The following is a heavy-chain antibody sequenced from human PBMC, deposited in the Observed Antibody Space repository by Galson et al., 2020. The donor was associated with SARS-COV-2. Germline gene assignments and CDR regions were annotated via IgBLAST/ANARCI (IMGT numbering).Heavy chain of an antibody. CDR3: ARESLAAAGTDFDY. CDR1: GFTFSSYS. J-gene: IGHJ4*02. CDR2: ISSSSSYI. D-gene: IGHD6-13*01. V-gene: IGHV3-21*01. Sequence: LSLTCAASGFTFSSYSMNWVRQAPGKGLEWVSSISSSSSYIYYADSVKGRFTISRDNAKNSLYLQMNSLRAEDTAVYYCARESLAAAGTDFDYWGQGTLVTVSS.